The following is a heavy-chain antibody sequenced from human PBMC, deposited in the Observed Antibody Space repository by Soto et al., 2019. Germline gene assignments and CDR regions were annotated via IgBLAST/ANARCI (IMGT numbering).Heavy chain of an antibody. CDR1: GFAFSSYA. V-gene: IGHV3-23*01. J-gene: IGHJ6*02. CDR2: ITGSGGNA. CDR3: AKDYNYGHVGLVMDV. Sequence: PGGSLRLSCAASGFAFSSYALTWVRQAPGKGLEWVSGITGSGGNAYYADSVKGRFSISRDKSKSTVYLQMNSLRAEDTAIYYCAKDYNYGHVGLVMDVWGQGTTVTVSS. D-gene: IGHD1-1*01.